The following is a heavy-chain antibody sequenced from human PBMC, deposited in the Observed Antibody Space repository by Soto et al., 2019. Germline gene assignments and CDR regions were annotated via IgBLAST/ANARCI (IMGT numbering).Heavy chain of an antibody. CDR2: INHSGST. D-gene: IGHD3-9*01. CDR3: ARAPAALGRYFDWLFHQPYGMDV. CDR1: GGSFSGYY. V-gene: IGHV4-34*01. Sequence: PSETLSLTCAVYGGSFSGYYWSWIRQPPGKGLEWIGEINHSGSTNYNPSLKSRVTISVDTSKNQFSLKLSSVTAADTAVYYCARAPAALGRYFDWLFHQPYGMDVWGQGTTVTVSS. J-gene: IGHJ6*02.